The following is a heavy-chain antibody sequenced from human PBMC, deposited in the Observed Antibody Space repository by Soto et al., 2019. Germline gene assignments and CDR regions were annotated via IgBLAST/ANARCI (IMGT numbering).Heavy chain of an antibody. J-gene: IGHJ6*03. CDR2: INHSGST. CDR3: ARVYSLLGVVRNYYYYYMHV. Sequence: SETLSLTCAVYGGSFSGYYWSWIRQPPGKGLEWIGEINHSGSTNYNPSLKSRVTISVDTSKNQFSLKLSSVTAADTAVYYCARVYSLLGVVRNYYYYYMHVWGKATTVTVSS. V-gene: IGHV4-34*01. D-gene: IGHD3-3*01. CDR1: GGSFSGYY.